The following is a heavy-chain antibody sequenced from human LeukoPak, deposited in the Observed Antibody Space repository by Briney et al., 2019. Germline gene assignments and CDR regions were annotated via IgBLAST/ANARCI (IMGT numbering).Heavy chain of an antibody. Sequence: PGGSLRLSCAASGFTFSSYAMSWVRQAPGRGREWVSAISISGENTYYADSVKGRFTISRDTSRNTLYLQMHSLRAEDTAVYYCARLISTSSSRFSDYWGQGTLVTVSS. CDR3: ARLISTSSSRFSDY. D-gene: IGHD6-6*01. V-gene: IGHV3-23*01. J-gene: IGHJ4*02. CDR2: ISISGENT. CDR1: GFTFSSYA.